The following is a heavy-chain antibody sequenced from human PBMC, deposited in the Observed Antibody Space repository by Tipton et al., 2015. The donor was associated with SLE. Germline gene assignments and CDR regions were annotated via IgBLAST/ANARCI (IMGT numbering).Heavy chain of an antibody. CDR3: ARDNPLYCSGGSCRDAFDI. D-gene: IGHD2-15*01. CDR1: GYSISSGYY. CDR2: IYHSGST. J-gene: IGHJ3*02. V-gene: IGHV4-38-2*02. Sequence: TLSLTCAVSGYSISSGYYWGWIRQPPGKGLEWIGSIYHSGSTHYNPSLKSRVTISVDTSKNQFSLKLSSVTAADTAVYYCARDNPLYCSGGSCRDAFDIWGQGTMVTVSS.